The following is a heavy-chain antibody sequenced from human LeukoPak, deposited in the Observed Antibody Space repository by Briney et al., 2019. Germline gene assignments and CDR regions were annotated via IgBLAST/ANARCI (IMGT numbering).Heavy chain of an antibody. D-gene: IGHD2-2*01. Sequence: SETLSLTCAVYGGSFSGYYWGWIRQPPGKGLEWIGEINHSGSTNYNPSLKSRVTISVDTSKNQFSLKLSSVTAADTAVYYCARGRRYCSSTSCGFDPWGQGTLVTVSS. J-gene: IGHJ5*02. CDR1: GGSFSGYY. CDR3: ARGRRYCSSTSCGFDP. CDR2: INHSGST. V-gene: IGHV4-34*01.